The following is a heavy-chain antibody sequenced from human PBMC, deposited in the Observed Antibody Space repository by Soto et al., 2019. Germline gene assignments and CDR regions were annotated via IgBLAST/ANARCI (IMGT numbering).Heavy chain of an antibody. D-gene: IGHD1-26*01. CDR1: GFTFNSYG. J-gene: IGHJ6*02. CDR3: ARTRSAWSDFHYYSLDV. Sequence: GGSLRLSCAASGFTFNSYGMHWVRQGPGNGLEWVAFISYDSTKTYYADSVKGRFTISRDNSNSALYVQMNSQTGEDTAVYYCARTRSAWSDFHYYSLDVWGQGTTVTVSS. CDR2: ISYDSTKT. V-gene: IGHV3-30*03.